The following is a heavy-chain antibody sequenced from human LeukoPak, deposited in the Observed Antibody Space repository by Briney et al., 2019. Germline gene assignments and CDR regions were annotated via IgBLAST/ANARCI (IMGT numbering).Heavy chain of an antibody. Sequence: PSETLSLTCTVSGGSISSYYWSWIRQPPGKGLEWIGYIYYGGSTNYNPSLKSRVTISVDTSKNQFSLKLSSVTAADTAVYYCARCLYSSSTNFDYWGQGTLVTVSS. D-gene: IGHD6-6*01. V-gene: IGHV4-59*01. J-gene: IGHJ4*02. CDR3: ARCLYSSSTNFDY. CDR2: IYYGGST. CDR1: GGSISSYY.